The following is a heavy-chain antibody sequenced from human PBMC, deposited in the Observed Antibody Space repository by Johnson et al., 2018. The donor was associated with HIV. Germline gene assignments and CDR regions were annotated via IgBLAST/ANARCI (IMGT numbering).Heavy chain of an antibody. Sequence: QMLLVESGGGVVQPGGSLRLSCAASGFTFSSYGMHWVRQAPGKGLEWVAFIRYDGSNKYYADSVKGRFTISRDNSKNTLYLQMNSLRAEDTAVYYCAKDLQYYYDSSGHDAFDIWGQGTMVTVSS. V-gene: IGHV3-30*02. D-gene: IGHD3-22*01. CDR3: AKDLQYYYDSSGHDAFDI. CDR1: GFTFSSYG. CDR2: IRYDGSNK. J-gene: IGHJ3*02.